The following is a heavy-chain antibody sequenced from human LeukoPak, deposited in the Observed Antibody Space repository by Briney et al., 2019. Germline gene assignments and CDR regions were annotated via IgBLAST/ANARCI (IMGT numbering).Heavy chain of an antibody. J-gene: IGHJ5*02. Sequence: ASVKVSCKASGYTFTGYYMHWVRQAPGQGLEWMGWINPNSGGTNYAQKFQGRVTMTRDTSISKAYMELSRLRSDDTAVYYCARVPRRGYEVNWFDPWGQGTLVTVSS. V-gene: IGHV1-2*02. CDR2: INPNSGGT. D-gene: IGHD5-12*01. CDR3: ARVPRRGYEVNWFDP. CDR1: GYTFTGYY.